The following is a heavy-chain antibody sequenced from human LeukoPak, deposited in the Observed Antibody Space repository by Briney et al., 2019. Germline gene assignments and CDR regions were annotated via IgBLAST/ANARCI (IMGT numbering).Heavy chain of an antibody. D-gene: IGHD5-18*01. Sequence: GGSLRLSCAASGFTFSSYGMHWVRQAPGKGLEWVSSIGSSGSYIYYADSLTGRFTISRDNAKNSLYLQMNSLRAEDTAMYYCARRATTERGHSYGLDFWGQGTLVTVSS. CDR2: IGSSGSYI. J-gene: IGHJ4*02. CDR1: GFTFSSYG. CDR3: ARRATTERGHSYGLDF. V-gene: IGHV3-21*01.